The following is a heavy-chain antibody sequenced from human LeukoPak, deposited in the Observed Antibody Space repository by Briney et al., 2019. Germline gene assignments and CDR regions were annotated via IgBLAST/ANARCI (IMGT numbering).Heavy chain of an antibody. D-gene: IGHD3-10*01. Sequence: PGGSLRLSCAASGFTFSSYVMHWVRQAPGKGLEWVAVISYDGSNKYYADSVKGRFTISRDNSKNTLYVQMNSLRPEDTAVYYCARALHLKAGGYFDYWGQGTLVTVSS. J-gene: IGHJ4*02. CDR3: ARALHLKAGGYFDY. CDR2: ISYDGSNK. V-gene: IGHV3-30-3*01. CDR1: GFTFSSYV.